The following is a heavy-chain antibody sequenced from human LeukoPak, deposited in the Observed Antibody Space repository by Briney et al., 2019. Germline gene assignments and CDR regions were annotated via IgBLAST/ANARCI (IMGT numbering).Heavy chain of an antibody. D-gene: IGHD3-22*01. CDR1: AYTFTNYY. V-gene: IGHV1-46*01. CDR2: INPSGGST. Sequence: ASVKVSCKASAYTFTNYYLHWVRQAPGQGLEWMGIINPSGGSTCYAQKFQGGVTMTRDTSTSTVYMELSSLRSEDTAVYYCAREGSSGQLLWGQGSMVTVSS. J-gene: IGHJ3*01. CDR3: AREGSSGQLL.